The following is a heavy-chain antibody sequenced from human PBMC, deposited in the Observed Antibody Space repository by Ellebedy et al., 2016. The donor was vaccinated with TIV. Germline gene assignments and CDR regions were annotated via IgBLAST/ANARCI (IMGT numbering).Heavy chain of an antibody. V-gene: IGHV1-18*04. CDR1: GYMFTNFA. J-gene: IGHJ5*02. CDR2: ISTENRNT. CDR3: ARGPALPRGRDDT. Sequence: AASVKVSCKTSGYMFTNFAIAWVRQAPGQGLEWMGWISTENRNTNYEQKFQGRVTLTTDPSTNTAYMELTNLRSDDTAVYYCARGPALPRGRDDTWGQGTLVTVSS.